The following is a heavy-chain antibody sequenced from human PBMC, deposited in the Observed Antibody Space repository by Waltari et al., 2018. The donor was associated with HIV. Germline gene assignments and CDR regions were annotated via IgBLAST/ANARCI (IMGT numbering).Heavy chain of an antibody. CDR1: GGSISSSSYY. CDR2: IDYSGST. CDR3: ARGVLLPWGGMDV. D-gene: IGHD3-10*01. J-gene: IGHJ6*02. Sequence: QLQLQESGTGLVKPSETLSLTCTVSGGSISSSSYYWGWIRQHPGKGLEWIGSIDYSGSTYYHPSLNGRVTISVATSKNQFSLELISVTAADTAVYYCARGVLLPWGGMDVWGQGTTVTVSS. V-gene: IGHV4-39*07.